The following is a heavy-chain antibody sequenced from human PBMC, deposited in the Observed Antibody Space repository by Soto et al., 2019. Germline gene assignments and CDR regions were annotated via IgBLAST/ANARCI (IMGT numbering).Heavy chain of an antibody. CDR3: AIVVFDWLNDFDP. CDR1: GGSISIGDYY. V-gene: IGHV4-30-4*01. D-gene: IGHD3-9*01. CDR2: IYYSGST. J-gene: IGHJ5*02. Sequence: PSETLSLTCTVSGGSISIGDYYWCWIRQPPGKGLEWIGYIYYSGSTYYNPSLKSRVTISVDTSKNQFSLKLSSVAAEDSAVYYCAIVVFDWLNDFDPWGQGTLVTVSS.